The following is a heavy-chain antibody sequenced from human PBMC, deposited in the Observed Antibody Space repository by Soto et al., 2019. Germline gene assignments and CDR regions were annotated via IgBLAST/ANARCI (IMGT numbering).Heavy chain of an antibody. Sequence: QAQLVESGGGVVQPGRSLRLSCAASGFTFSSYAMHWVRQAPGKGLEWVAVISYDGSNKYYADSVKGRFTISRDNSKNKLYLQMNSLTAADTAVYYCASTPPGVLRYFDWLPYYYRMDVWGQGTTVTVSS. CDR2: ISYDGSNK. D-gene: IGHD3-9*01. CDR1: GFTFSSYA. J-gene: IGHJ6*02. CDR3: ASTPPGVLRYFDWLPYYYRMDV. V-gene: IGHV3-30-3*01.